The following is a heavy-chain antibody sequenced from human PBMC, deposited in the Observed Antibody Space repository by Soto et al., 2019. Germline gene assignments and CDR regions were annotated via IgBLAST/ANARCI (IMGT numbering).Heavy chain of an antibody. Sequence: QVQLVQSGAEVKKPGSSLKVSCKASGGTFISYAFSWLRQAPGQGLEWMGGIIPVFGTTNYARNFQGRVTIAADKSTSTVYMELNSLRSEDTAVYFCARESGNYFDDWGQGTQVTVSS. D-gene: IGHD3-10*01. CDR3: ARESGNYFDD. J-gene: IGHJ4*02. CDR2: IIPVFGTT. V-gene: IGHV1-69*06. CDR1: GGTFISYA.